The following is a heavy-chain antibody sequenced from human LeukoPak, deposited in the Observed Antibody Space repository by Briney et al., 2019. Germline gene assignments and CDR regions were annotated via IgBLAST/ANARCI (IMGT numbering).Heavy chain of an antibody. CDR3: ARGYYYDYVWGSYRTNPSFDY. V-gene: IGHV3-21*01. D-gene: IGHD3-16*02. J-gene: IGHJ4*02. CDR2: ISSSSSYI. Sequence: PGGSLRLSCAASGFTFSSYAMPWVRQAPGKGLEWVSSISSSSSYIYYADSVKGRFTISRDNAKNSLYLQMNSLRAEDTAVYYCARGYYYDYVWGSYRTNPSFDYWGQGTLVTVSS. CDR1: GFTFSSYA.